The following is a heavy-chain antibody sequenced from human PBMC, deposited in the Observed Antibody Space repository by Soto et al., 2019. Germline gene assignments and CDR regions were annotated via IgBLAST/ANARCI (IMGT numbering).Heavy chain of an antibody. V-gene: IGHV3-23*01. CDR1: GFTFSSYA. CDR3: AKNPKYYYGSGSSLFDY. Sequence: GGSLRLSCAASGFTFSSYAMSWVRQAPGKGLEWVSAISGSGGSTYYADSVKGRFTISRDNSKNTLYLQMNSLRAEGTAVYYCAKNPKYYYGSGSSLFDYWGQGTLVTVSS. CDR2: ISGSGGST. J-gene: IGHJ4*02. D-gene: IGHD3-10*01.